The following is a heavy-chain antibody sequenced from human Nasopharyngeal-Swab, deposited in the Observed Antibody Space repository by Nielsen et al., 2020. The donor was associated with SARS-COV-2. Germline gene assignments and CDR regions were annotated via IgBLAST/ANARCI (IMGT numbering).Heavy chain of an antibody. CDR3: ARDRAYSNYATYMDV. CDR1: GYGFTSYA. Sequence: ASVKGSCKASGYGFTSYAMHWVRQAPGQRLEWMGWINAGNGNTKYSQKLQGRVTITRDTSASTAYMEMSSLRSEETAVYYCARDRAYSNYATYMDVWGKGTTVTVSS. J-gene: IGHJ6*03. V-gene: IGHV1-3*01. CDR2: INAGNGNT. D-gene: IGHD4-11*01.